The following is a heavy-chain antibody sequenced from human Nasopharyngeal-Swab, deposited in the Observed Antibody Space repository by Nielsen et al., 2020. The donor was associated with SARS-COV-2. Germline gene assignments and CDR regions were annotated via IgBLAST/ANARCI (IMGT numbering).Heavy chain of an antibody. CDR1: GGSVSTVRNY. J-gene: IGHJ2*01. D-gene: IGHD4-17*01. CDR3: VRDLVTIDYRYFDL. CDR2: VYYSGNT. V-gene: IGHV4-61*01. Sequence: SETLSLTCTVSGGSVSTVRNYWTWIRQPPGKGLEWIGYVYYSGNTKYNLSLKSRVTISIDMSKNQFSLELRSVTAADTAVYYGVRDLVTIDYRYFDLWGRGTLVTVSS.